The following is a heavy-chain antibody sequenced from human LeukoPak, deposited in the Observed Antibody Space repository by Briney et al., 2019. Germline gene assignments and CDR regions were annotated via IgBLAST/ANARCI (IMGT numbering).Heavy chain of an antibody. CDR3: ARDTQNYYGSGSYYPVNWFDP. Sequence: SETLSLTCTVSGGPISDPNYHWDWVRQPPGKGLEWIGTIYYNGSTYYSPSLKSRVTISVDTSKNQFSLKLSSVTAADTAVYYCARDTQNYYGSGSYYPVNWFDPWGQGTLVTVSS. V-gene: IGHV4-39*07. D-gene: IGHD3-10*01. J-gene: IGHJ5*02. CDR2: IYYNGST. CDR1: GGPISDPNYH.